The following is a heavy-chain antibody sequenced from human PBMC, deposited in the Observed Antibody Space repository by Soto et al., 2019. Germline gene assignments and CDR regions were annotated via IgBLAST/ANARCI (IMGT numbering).Heavy chain of an antibody. CDR3: AGSIAARHVAY. CDR2: IYYSGST. CDR1: GGSISSYY. J-gene: IGHJ4*02. D-gene: IGHD6-6*01. V-gene: IGHV4-59*01. Sequence: SETMSLTSTVSGGSISSYYWSWIRQPPGKGLEWIGYIYYSGSTNYNPSLKSRVTISVDTSKNQFSLKLSSVTAADTAVYYCAGSIAARHVAYWGQGTLVTVSS.